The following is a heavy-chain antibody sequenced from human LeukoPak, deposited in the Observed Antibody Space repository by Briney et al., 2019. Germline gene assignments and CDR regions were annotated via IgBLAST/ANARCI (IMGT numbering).Heavy chain of an antibody. CDR1: GFTFSSYA. J-gene: IGHJ4*02. CDR2: INHSGST. D-gene: IGHD2-21*02. V-gene: IGHV4-34*01. CDR3: ARGLLVETGY. Sequence: PGGSLRLSCAASGFTFSSYAMSWVRQPPGKGLEWIGEINHSGSTNYNPSLKSRVTISVDTSKNQFSLKLSSVTAADTAVYYCARGLLVETGYWGQGTLVTVSS.